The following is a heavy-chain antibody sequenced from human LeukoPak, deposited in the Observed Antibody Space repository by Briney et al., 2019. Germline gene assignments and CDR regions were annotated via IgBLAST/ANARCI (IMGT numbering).Heavy chain of an antibody. D-gene: IGHD2-2*01. CDR3: ARGEEEVVPAATLDY. Sequence: PSETPSLTCAVYGGSFSGYYWSWIRQPPGKGLEWIGEINHSGSTNYNPSLKSRVTISVDTSKNQFSLKLSSVTAADTAVYYCARGEEEVVPAATLDYWGQGTLVTVSS. V-gene: IGHV4-34*01. CDR1: GGSFSGYY. J-gene: IGHJ4*02. CDR2: INHSGST.